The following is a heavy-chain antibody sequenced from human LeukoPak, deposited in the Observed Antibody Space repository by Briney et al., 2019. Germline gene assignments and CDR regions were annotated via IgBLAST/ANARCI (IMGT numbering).Heavy chain of an antibody. CDR3: ARDDRGYSGYDTLDY. J-gene: IGHJ4*02. D-gene: IGHD5-12*01. CDR2: INPNGGGT. V-gene: IGHV1-46*01. CDR1: GYIFTSCY. Sequence: ASVKVSCKASGYIFTSCYIHWVRQAPGLGLEWLGIINPNGGGTTYSQKFQGRVTMTRDMSRSTVYMELSSLRSEDTAVYYCARDDRGYSGYDTLDYWGQGTLVSVSS.